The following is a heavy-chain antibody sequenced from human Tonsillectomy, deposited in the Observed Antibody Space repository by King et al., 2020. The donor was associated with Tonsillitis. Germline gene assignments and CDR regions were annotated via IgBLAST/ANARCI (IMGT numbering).Heavy chain of an antibody. CDR1: GYTFTSNA. CDR3: ARDDMFGDLIGDY. J-gene: IGHJ4*02. Sequence: QLVQSGSELKKPGASVKVACKASGYTFTSNAMNWVRQAPGQGLEWMGWINTNNGNPTYAQGFTGRFVFSLDTSVSTAYLEVSSLKAEDTAVYYCARDDMFGDLIGDYWGQGTLVTVSS. CDR2: INTNNGNP. V-gene: IGHV7-4-1*02. D-gene: IGHD3-10*02.